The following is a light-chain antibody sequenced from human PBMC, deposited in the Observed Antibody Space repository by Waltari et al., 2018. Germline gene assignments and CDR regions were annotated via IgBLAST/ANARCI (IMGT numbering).Light chain of an antibody. Sequence: DIVMTQSPDSLAVSLVERAAIDVKSSQNLLYSSVNKSYLAWYQHKPRQLPQLLIYWASMGVFDVPELFSGSGSETDFTLAISRLQTEDVAVYYCQQYFALPQTFGQGTKVEV. V-gene: IGKV4-1*01. CDR1: QNLLYSSVNKSY. CDR2: WAS. J-gene: IGKJ1*01. CDR3: QQYFALPQT.